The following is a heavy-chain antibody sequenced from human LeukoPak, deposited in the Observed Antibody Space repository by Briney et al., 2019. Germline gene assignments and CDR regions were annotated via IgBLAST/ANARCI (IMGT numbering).Heavy chain of an antibody. CDR3: ARGYTYGPPVEY. Sequence: SETLSLTCTVSGGSISNYCWSWIRQPPGKGLEWVGYICYSGSTNYNPSLKSRVTISVDTSKNQFSLKLSSVTAADTAVYYCARGYTYGPPVEYWGQGTLVTVSS. D-gene: IGHD5-18*01. CDR1: GGSISNYC. V-gene: IGHV4-59*01. J-gene: IGHJ4*02. CDR2: ICYSGST.